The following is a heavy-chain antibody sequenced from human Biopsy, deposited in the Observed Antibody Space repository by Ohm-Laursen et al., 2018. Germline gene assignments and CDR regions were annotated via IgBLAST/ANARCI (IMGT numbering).Heavy chain of an antibody. CDR2: VNPNSGDT. J-gene: IGHJ4*02. V-gene: IGHV1-2*06. Sequence: GASVKVSCKASGYPFSNYYLFWVRQAPGQGLAWMGRVNPNSGDTVFARNFQGRVTMTRDTAINTVYMDLRNLRPDDTSVYFCVRMEQPHDYGGQGTLVTVSS. D-gene: IGHD6-13*01. CDR3: VRMEQPHDY. CDR1: GYPFSNYY.